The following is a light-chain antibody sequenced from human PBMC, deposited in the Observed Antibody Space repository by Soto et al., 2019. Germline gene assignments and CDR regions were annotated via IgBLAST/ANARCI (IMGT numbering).Light chain of an antibody. Sequence: QSVLTQPASVSGSPVQSITISCTGTSSDVGSYNFVSWYQQHPGKAPKLMIYEASKRPSGVSNRFSGSKSGNTASLTISGLQPGDEADYYCCSYAGSSTYVFGAGTKVTVL. V-gene: IGLV2-23*01. CDR3: CSYAGSSTYV. J-gene: IGLJ1*01. CDR1: SSDVGSYNF. CDR2: EAS.